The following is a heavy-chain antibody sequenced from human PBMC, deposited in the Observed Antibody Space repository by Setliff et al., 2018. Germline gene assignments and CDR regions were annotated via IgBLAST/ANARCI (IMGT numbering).Heavy chain of an antibody. CDR3: ARDLYSSSSGGFYYYYYYMDV. CDR1: GGSISSGSYY. D-gene: IGHD6-6*01. CDR2: IYSSGST. V-gene: IGHV4-61*09. Sequence: LSLTCTVSGGSISSGSYYWSWIRQPAGKGPEWIGHIYSSGSTNYNPSLKSRVTISVDRSKNQFSLKLSSVIAADTAVYYCARDLYSSSSGGFYYYYYYMDVWGKGTTVTVSS. J-gene: IGHJ6*03.